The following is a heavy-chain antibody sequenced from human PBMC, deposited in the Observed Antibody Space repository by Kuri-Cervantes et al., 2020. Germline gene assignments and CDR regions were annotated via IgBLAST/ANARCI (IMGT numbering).Heavy chain of an antibody. CDR2: TTPGGETA. V-gene: IGHV3-NL1*01. D-gene: IGHD6-13*01. CDR1: GFTFDDYA. J-gene: IGHJ4*02. Sequence: GESLKISCAASGFTFDDYAMHWVRQAPGKGLEWVAATTPGGETAYYAASVKGRFTVSRDNSKSTLYLQMNSLRAEDTAVYYCAKNGFPYSSGWYEFNYWGQGTLVTVSS. CDR3: AKNGFPYSSGWYEFNY.